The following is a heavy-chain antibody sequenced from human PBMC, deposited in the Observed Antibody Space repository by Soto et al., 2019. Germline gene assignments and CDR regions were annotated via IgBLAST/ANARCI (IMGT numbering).Heavy chain of an antibody. Sequence: PSQTLSLTCAISGDSVSTNGVAWNWVRQSPSRGLEWLGRTYYRSKWYNDYAVSVKTRITINPDTSKKQFSLQLNSVTPEDTALYYCARDWRDGYKLRSYFDYCGQGTMVTVYS. D-gene: IGHD5-12*01. J-gene: IGHJ4*02. V-gene: IGHV6-1*01. CDR3: ARDWRDGYKLRSYFDY. CDR2: TYYRSKWYN. CDR1: GDSVSTNGVA.